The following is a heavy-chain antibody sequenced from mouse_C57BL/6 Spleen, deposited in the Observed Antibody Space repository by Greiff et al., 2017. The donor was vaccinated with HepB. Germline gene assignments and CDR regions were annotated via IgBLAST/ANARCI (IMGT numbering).Heavy chain of an antibody. J-gene: IGHJ3*01. CDR3: AREDDYGWFAY. CDR1: GYSITSGYY. D-gene: IGHD2-4*01. CDR2: ISYDGSN. V-gene: IGHV3-6*01. Sequence: EVKLMESGPGLVKPSQSLSLTCSVTGYSITSGYYWNWIRQFPGNKLEWMGYISYDGSNNYNPSLKNRISITRDTSKNQFFLKLNSVTTEDTATYYCAREDDYGWFAYWGQGTLVTVSA.